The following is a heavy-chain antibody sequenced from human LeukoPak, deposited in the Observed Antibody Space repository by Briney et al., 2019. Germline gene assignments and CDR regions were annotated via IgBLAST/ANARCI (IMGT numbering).Heavy chain of an antibody. V-gene: IGHV3-7*04. CDR2: INQDGSEK. CDR3: ARAATTGSVDI. CDR1: GFTFSNYA. D-gene: IGHD1-1*01. J-gene: IGHJ3*02. Sequence: SGGSLRLSCAASGFTFSNYAMSWVRQVPGKGLEWVANINQDGSEKYYVDSVKGRFTISRDNAKNSLYLQMDSLRGEDTAVYYCARAATTGSVDIWGQGTMVTVSS.